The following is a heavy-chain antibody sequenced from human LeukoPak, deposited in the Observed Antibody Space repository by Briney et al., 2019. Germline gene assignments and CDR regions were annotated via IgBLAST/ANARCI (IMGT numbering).Heavy chain of an antibody. Sequence: GGSLRLSCAASGFTFSSYSMNWVRQAPGKGREGGSYISSSSSTIYYADSVKGRFTISRDNAKNSLYLQMNSLRAEDTAVYYCARDQGHYGFWSGYYLFDYWGQGTLVTVSS. CDR2: ISSSSSTI. V-gene: IGHV3-48*01. CDR1: GFTFSSYS. D-gene: IGHD3-3*01. J-gene: IGHJ4*02. CDR3: ARDQGHYGFWSGYYLFDY.